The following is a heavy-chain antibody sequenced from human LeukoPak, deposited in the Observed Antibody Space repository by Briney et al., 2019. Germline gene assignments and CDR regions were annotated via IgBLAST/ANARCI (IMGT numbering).Heavy chain of an antibody. Sequence: KPSETLSLTCAVYGGSFSGYYWSWIRQPPGKGLEWIGEINHSGSTNYNPSLKSRVTISVDTSKNQFSLKLSSVTAADTAVYYCARAVGPRYYDFWSPFDYWGQGTLVTVSS. V-gene: IGHV4-34*01. J-gene: IGHJ4*02. CDR2: INHSGST. D-gene: IGHD3-3*01. CDR1: GGSFSGYY. CDR3: ARAVGPRYYDFWSPFDY.